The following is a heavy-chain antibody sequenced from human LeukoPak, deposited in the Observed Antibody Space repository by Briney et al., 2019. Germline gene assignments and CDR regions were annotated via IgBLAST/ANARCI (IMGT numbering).Heavy chain of an antibody. CDR2: IHKDGSEK. CDR1: GFTFTAYW. CDR3: ATDLNWENW. D-gene: IGHD7-27*01. V-gene: IGHV3-7*01. J-gene: IGHJ4*02. Sequence: GGSLRLSCEASGFTFTAYWMTWVRQAPGKGLEWVANIHKDGSEKFLLDSVKGRFSISRDNAKNTLFLQMNRLRAEDTAVYYCATDLNWENWWGQGTLATVSS.